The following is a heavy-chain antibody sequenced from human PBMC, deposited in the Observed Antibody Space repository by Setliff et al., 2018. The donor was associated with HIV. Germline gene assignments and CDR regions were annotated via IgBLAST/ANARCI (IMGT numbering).Heavy chain of an antibody. CDR3: ARGRRSTSSYYYYYYMGV. CDR2: IYYSGST. Sequence: PSETLSLTCTVSGGSISSYYWSWIRQPPGKGLEWIGYIYYSGSTNYNPSLKSRVTISVDTSKNQFSLKLSSVTAADTAVYYCARGRRSTSSYYYYYYMGVWSKGTTVTVSS. CDR1: GGSISSYY. V-gene: IGHV4-59*01. J-gene: IGHJ6*03. D-gene: IGHD2-2*01.